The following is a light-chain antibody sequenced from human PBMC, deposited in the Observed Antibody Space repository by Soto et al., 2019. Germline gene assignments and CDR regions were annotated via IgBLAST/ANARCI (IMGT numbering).Light chain of an antibody. V-gene: IGKV3-20*01. CDR1: QSVSGTY. J-gene: IGKJ3*01. CDR3: QQYGASPFN. Sequence: EIVLTQSPGTLSLSPGERATLSCGASQSVSGTYLAWYQQRPGQAPKVLIYGASSRAAGIPDRFSGSGSGTDFTLTISRLEPEDFAVYYCQQYGASPFNFGPGTKVDIK. CDR2: GAS.